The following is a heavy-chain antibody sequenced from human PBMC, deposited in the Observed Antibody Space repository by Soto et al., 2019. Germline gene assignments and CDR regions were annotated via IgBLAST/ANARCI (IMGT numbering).Heavy chain of an antibody. D-gene: IGHD1-1*01. Sequence: QVQLVQSGAEVKKPGSSVKVSCKASGGTFSSYTISWVRQAPGQGLEWMGRIIPILGIANYAQKFQGRVTITADKSTSTAYMELSSLRSEDTAVYYCARDPLHLSSGGTNAFDIWGQGTMVTVSS. CDR1: GGTFSSYT. CDR3: ARDPLHLSSGGTNAFDI. V-gene: IGHV1-69*08. CDR2: IIPILGIA. J-gene: IGHJ3*02.